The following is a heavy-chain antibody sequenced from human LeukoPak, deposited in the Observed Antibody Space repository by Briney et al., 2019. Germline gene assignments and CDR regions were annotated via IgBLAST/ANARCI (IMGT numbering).Heavy chain of an antibody. CDR1: GGSFSGYY. J-gene: IGHJ4*02. D-gene: IGHD2-2*01. Sequence: PSETLSLTYAVYGGSFSGYYWSWIRQPPGKGLEWIGEINHSGSTNYNPSLKSRVTISVDTSKNQFSLKLSSVTAADTAVYYCARPRYCSSTSCSAAFDYWGQGTLVTVSS. CDR2: INHSGST. CDR3: ARPRYCSSTSCSAAFDY. V-gene: IGHV4-34*01.